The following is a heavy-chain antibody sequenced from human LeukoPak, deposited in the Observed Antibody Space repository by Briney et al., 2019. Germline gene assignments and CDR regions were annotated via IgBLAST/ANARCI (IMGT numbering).Heavy chain of an antibody. D-gene: IGHD3-22*01. CDR1: GGSISSSNYY. Sequence: SETLSLTCTVSGGSISSSNYYWGWLRQPPGTGLECIGSIYYSGRTSYNPSLKSRVIISVDTSKNQFSLKLTSVTAADTAVYFCARTLRGLLPRTYWGQGTLVTVSS. J-gene: IGHJ4*02. CDR2: IYYSGRT. CDR3: ARTLRGLLPRTY. V-gene: IGHV4-39*01.